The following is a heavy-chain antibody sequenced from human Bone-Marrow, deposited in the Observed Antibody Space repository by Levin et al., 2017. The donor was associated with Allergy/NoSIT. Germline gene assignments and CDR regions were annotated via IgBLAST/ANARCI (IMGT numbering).Heavy chain of an antibody. CDR1: GFTVRDNY. Sequence: PGGSLRLSCAASGFTVRDNYMNWVRQAPGKGLEWVSVINSGGSTNYADSVKGRFTISRDNYKNTVDLQINSLRAEDTAVYYCARDSSSWYRAFEIWGRGTVVTVS. D-gene: IGHD3-22*01. CDR2: INSGGST. J-gene: IGHJ3*02. CDR3: ARDSSSWYRAFEI. V-gene: IGHV3-53*01.